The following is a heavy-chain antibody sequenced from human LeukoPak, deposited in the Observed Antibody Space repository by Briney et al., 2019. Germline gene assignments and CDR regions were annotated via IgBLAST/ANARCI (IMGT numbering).Heavy chain of an antibody. CDR1: GGSISSYY. J-gene: IGHJ3*02. D-gene: IGHD2-15*01. CDR3: ARVRYCSGGSCYKGAFDI. V-gene: IGHV4-59*01. Sequence: PSETLSLTCTVSGGSISSYYWSWIRQPPGKGLEWIGYICYSGSTNYNPSLTSRVTISVDTSKNQFSLKLSSVTAADTAVYYFARVRYCSGGSCYKGAFDIWGQGTMVTVSS. CDR2: ICYSGST.